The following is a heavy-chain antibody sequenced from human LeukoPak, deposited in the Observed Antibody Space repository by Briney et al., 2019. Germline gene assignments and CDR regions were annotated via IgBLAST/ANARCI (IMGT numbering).Heavy chain of an antibody. CDR1: GYTLTSYY. CDR2: INPSGGST. Sequence: ASVKVSCKASGYTLTSYYMHWVRQAPGQGLEWMGIINPSGGSTSYAQRFQGRVTMTRNTSISTAYMELSSLRSEDTAVYYCARGPYYYYYGMDVWGQGTTVTVSS. J-gene: IGHJ6*02. V-gene: IGHV1-46*01. CDR3: ARGPYYYYYGMDV.